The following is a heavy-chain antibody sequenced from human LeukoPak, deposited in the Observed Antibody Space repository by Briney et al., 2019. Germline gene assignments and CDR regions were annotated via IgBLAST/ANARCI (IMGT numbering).Heavy chain of an antibody. D-gene: IGHD3-16*01. CDR3: ARKLRGHPRGPLGGDWFDP. CDR2: IYYSGST. CDR1: GGSISSYY. J-gene: IGHJ5*02. V-gene: IGHV4-59*01. Sequence: SETLSLTCTVSGGSISSYYWSWVRQPPGKGLEWIGYIYYSGSTNYNPSLKSRVTISVDTSKNQFSLKLSSVTAADTAVYYCARKLRGHPRGPLGGDWFDPWGQGTLVTVSS.